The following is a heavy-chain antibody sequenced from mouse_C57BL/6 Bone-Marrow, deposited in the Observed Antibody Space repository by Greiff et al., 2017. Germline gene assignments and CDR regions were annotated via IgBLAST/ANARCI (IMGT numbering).Heavy chain of an antibody. CDR1: GYTFTSYW. J-gene: IGHJ1*03. CDR2: INPSNGGT. Sequence: VQLQQPGTELVKPGASVKLSCKASGYTFTSYWMHWVKQRPGQGLEWIGNINPSNGGTNYNEKFKSKATLTVDKSSSTAYMQLSSLSSEDSAVYDCARKLGRRYFDVWGTGTTVTVSS. CDR3: ARKLGRRYFDV. V-gene: IGHV1-53*01. D-gene: IGHD4-1*01.